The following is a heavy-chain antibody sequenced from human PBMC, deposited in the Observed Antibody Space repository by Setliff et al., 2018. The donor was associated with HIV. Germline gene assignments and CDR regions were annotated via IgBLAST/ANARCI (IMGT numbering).Heavy chain of an antibody. CDR1: GYRFTSYA. Sequence: ASVKVSCKASGYRFTSYAISWVRQAPGQGLEWMGWISAHNGHTNYAQKFQDRVTMTTDTSTNTAYMELSSLGSDDTAVYYCARGYFGSSGFGFQHWGQGTAVTVSS. D-gene: IGHD3-10*01. CDR3: ARGYFGSSGFGFQH. V-gene: IGHV1-18*01. J-gene: IGHJ1*01. CDR2: ISAHNGHT.